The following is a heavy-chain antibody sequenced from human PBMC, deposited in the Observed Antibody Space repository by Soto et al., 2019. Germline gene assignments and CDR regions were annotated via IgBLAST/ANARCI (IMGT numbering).Heavy chain of an antibody. D-gene: IGHD5-18*01. CDR3: ARDHVDTAMVEGYFDY. CDR2: IIPIFGTA. V-gene: IGHV1-69*13. J-gene: IGHJ4*02. CDR1: GGTFSSYA. Sequence: GASVKVSCKASGGTFSSYAISWVRQAPGQGLEWMGGIIPIFGTANYAQKFQGRVTITADESTSTAYMELSSLRSEDTAVYYCARDHVDTAMVEGYFDYWGQGTLVTVSS.